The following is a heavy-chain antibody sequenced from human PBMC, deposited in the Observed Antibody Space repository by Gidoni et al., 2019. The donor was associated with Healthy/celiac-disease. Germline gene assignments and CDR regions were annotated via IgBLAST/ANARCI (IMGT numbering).Heavy chain of an antibody. CDR1: GGSISSYY. D-gene: IGHD2-15*01. Sequence: QVQLQESGPGLVKPSETLSLTCTVSGGSISSYYWSWIRQPAGKGLEWIGRIYTSGSTNYNPSLKSRVTMSVDTSKNQFSLKLSSVTAADTAVYYCARDSPKDIVVVVAARGWFDPWGQGTLVTVSS. V-gene: IGHV4-4*07. J-gene: IGHJ5*02. CDR3: ARDSPKDIVVVVAARGWFDP. CDR2: IYTSGST.